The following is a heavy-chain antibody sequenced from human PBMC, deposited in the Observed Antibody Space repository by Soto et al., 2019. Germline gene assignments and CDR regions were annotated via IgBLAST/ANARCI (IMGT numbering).Heavy chain of an antibody. V-gene: IGHV1-69*06. CDR1: GGTFSSYA. D-gene: IGHD2-2*01. J-gene: IGHJ6*02. Sequence: QVQLVQSGAEVKKPGSSVKVSCKASGGTFSSYAISWVRQAPGQGLEWMGGIIPIFGTANYAQKFQGRVTITADKSTSTAYMELSSLRSEDTAVYYCARVDGILVCSSTSCFYYYGMDVWGQGTTVTVSS. CDR3: ARVDGILVCSSTSCFYYYGMDV. CDR2: IIPIFGTA.